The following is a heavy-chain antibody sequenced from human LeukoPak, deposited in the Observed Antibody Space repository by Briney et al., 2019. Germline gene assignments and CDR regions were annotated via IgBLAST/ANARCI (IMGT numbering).Heavy chain of an antibody. CDR3: ARDRSTMVRGSSRRENWFDP. CDR2: VNPSTGST. Sequence: ASVTVSCKASGYTFTSYYMHWVRQAPGQGLEWLGIVNPSTGSTDYAQKFQGRLTITRDMSTSTFYMELSGLRSEDTAVYYCARDRSTMVRGSSRRENWFDPWGQGTLVTVSS. CDR1: GYTFTSYY. D-gene: IGHD3-10*01. J-gene: IGHJ5*02. V-gene: IGHV1-46*01.